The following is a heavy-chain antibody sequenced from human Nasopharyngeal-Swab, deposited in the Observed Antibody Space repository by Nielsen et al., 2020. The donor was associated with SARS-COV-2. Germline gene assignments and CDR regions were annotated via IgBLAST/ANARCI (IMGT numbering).Heavy chain of an antibody. CDR3: ARGATIFGVVAYGMDV. CDR1: GYSFTSYW. V-gene: IGHV5-51*01. Sequence: GESLKISCKGSGYSFTSYWIGWVRQMPGKGLEWMGIIYPGDSDTRYSPSFQGQVTISADKSISTAYLQWSSLKASDTAMYYCARGATIFGVVAYGMDVWGQGTTVTVSS. J-gene: IGHJ6*02. D-gene: IGHD3-3*01. CDR2: IYPGDSDT.